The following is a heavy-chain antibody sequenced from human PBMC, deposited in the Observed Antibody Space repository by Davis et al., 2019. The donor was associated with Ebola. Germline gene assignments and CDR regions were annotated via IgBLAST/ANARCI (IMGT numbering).Heavy chain of an antibody. CDR3: ARDLMLSSVTSCFGY. V-gene: IGHV1-69*13. Sequence: SVKVSCKASGGTFSSYAISWVRQAPGQGLEWMGGIIPIFGTANYAQKFEGRVTITADESTSTAYMELSSLRSEDTAVYYCARDLMLSSVTSCFGYWGQGTLVTVSS. D-gene: IGHD4-17*01. J-gene: IGHJ4*02. CDR2: IIPIFGTA. CDR1: GGTFSSYA.